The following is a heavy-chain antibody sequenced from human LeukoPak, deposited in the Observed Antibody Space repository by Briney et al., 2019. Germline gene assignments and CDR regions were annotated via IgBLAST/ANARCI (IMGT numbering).Heavy chain of an antibody. Sequence: PGGSLRLSCAASGFTFSTYGVHWVRQAPGKGLEWVALIWYDGSNKYYADSVKGRFTISRDNSKNTLYLQMNSLRPEDTAVYYCAKPIVGATYYFDYWGQGTLVTVSS. CDR1: GFTFSTYG. V-gene: IGHV3-33*06. J-gene: IGHJ4*02. CDR2: IWYDGSNK. CDR3: AKPIVGATYYFDY. D-gene: IGHD1-26*01.